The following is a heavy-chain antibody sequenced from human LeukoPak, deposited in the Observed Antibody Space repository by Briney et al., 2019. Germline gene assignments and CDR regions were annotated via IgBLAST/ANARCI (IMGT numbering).Heavy chain of an antibody. D-gene: IGHD4-17*01. CDR1: GGSISSGDYY. V-gene: IGHV4-30-4*01. J-gene: IGHJ4*02. CDR2: IYYSGST. CDR3: ARGGGQFAHHDYDYYFDY. Sequence: PSETLSLTCTVSGGSISSGDYYWSWIRQPPGKGLEWIGYIYYSGSTYYNPSLKSRVTISVDTSKNQFSLKLSSVTAADTAVYYCARGGGQFAHHDYDYYFDYWGQGTLVTVSS.